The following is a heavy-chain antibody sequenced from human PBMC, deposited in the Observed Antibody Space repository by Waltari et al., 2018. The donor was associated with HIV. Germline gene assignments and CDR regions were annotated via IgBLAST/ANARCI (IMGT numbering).Heavy chain of an antibody. CDR1: GLTFSNAW. D-gene: IGHD5-12*01. Sequence: EVQLVESGGGLVKPGGSLRLSCAASGLTFSNAWMNWVRQAPGKGLEGVGRIKRKTDGETTDYAAPVKGRFTISRDDSKNTLSLQMNSLKTEDTAVYYCATYGYTNPGAFDYWGQGTLVTVSS. J-gene: IGHJ4*02. V-gene: IGHV3-15*01. CDR2: IKRKTDGETT. CDR3: ATYGYTNPGAFDY.